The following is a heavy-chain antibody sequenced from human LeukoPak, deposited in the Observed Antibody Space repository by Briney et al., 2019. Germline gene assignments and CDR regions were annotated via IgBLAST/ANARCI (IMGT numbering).Heavy chain of an antibody. CDR2: INHSGST. D-gene: IGHD1-26*01. CDR1: GGSFSGYY. J-gene: IGHJ5*02. CDR3: ARDYSGFDP. V-gene: IGHV4-34*01. Sequence: KPSETLSLTCAVYGGSFSGYYWSWIRQPPGKGLEWIGEINHSGSTNYNPSLKSRVTISVDTSKNQSSLKLSSVAAADTAVYYCARDYSGFDPWGQGTLVTVSS.